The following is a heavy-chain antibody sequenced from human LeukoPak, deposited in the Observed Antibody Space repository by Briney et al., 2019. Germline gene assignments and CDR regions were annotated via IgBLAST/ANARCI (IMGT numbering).Heavy chain of an antibody. CDR3: ARSRYGSGTHPYYFDY. CDR1: GYTLTSYF. CDR2: INPSGGST. D-gene: IGHD3-10*01. V-gene: IGHV1-46*01. J-gene: IGHJ4*02. Sequence: ASVKVSCKASGYTLTSYFIHWVRQAPGQGLEWMGIINPSGGSTSYAQKFQGRVTMTRDTSTSTVYMELSSLRSEDTAVYYCARSRYGSGTHPYYFDYWGQGTLVTVSS.